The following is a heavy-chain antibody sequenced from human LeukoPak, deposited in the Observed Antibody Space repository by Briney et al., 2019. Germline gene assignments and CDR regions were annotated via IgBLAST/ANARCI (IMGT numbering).Heavy chain of an antibody. CDR3: ARDYFSNRFDY. CDR1: GGSFSGYY. CDR2: IYYSGST. Sequence: PSETLSLTCAVFGGSFSGYYWNWIRQPPGKGLEWIGNIYYSGSTYYNPSLKSRVTISVDTSKKQFSLKLNSVTAADTAVYYCARDYFSNRFDYWGQGTLVTVSS. J-gene: IGHJ4*02. D-gene: IGHD4-11*01. V-gene: IGHV4-34*09.